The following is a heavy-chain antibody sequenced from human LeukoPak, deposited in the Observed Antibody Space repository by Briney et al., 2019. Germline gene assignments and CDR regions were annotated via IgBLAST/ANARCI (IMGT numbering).Heavy chain of an antibody. CDR1: GYSFTSYW. CDR2: IYPGDSDT. Sequence: GESLKISCKGSGYSFTSYWIGWVRQMPGKGLEWMGIIYPGDSDTRYSPSFQGQVTISADKSISTAYLQWSSLKASDTGMYYCARTLSAHDYVLDSWGQGTLVTVSS. J-gene: IGHJ4*02. V-gene: IGHV5-51*01. D-gene: IGHD3-16*01. CDR3: ARTLSAHDYVLDS.